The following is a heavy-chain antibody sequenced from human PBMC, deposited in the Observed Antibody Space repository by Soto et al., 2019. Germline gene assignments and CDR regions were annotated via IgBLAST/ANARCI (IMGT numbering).Heavy chain of an antibody. CDR2: ISGDDEK. CDR3: SHRRGMIMDV. Sequence: QITLKESGPTQVKPTQTLTLTCTFSRFSLITGGVSVAWIRQPPGKALEWLALISGDDEKRYSPSLKSRLTITKDTTKNQVVFTMTNMDPLDTATYYCSHRRGMIMDVWGQGTTVTVSS. D-gene: IGHD3-16*01. V-gene: IGHV2-5*02. J-gene: IGHJ6*02. CDR1: RFSLITGGVS.